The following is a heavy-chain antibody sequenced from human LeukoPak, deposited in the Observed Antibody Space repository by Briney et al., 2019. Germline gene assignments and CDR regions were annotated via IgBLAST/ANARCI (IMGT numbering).Heavy chain of an antibody. J-gene: IGHJ4*02. Sequence: GASVKVSCKASGYTFASYDINWLRQATGQGLEWMGWMNPNSANTGYAQKFQGRVTMTRNSSISTAYMELSSLISEDTAVYYCARGTRTGEDGTAGTLDYWGQGTLVTVSS. CDR2: MNPNSANT. CDR1: GYTFASYD. V-gene: IGHV1-8*01. D-gene: IGHD1-26*01. CDR3: ARGTRTGEDGTAGTLDY.